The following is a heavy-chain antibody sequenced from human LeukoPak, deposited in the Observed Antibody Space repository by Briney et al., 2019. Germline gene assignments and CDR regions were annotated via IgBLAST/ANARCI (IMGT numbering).Heavy chain of an antibody. Sequence: RSLRLSCAASGFTVSRSYMIWARQAPGKGLEWVSVIYSGGTTYYADSVKGRFTISRDNSKNTLYLQMNSLRAEDTAVYYCARRAGAYSHPYDYWGQGTLVTVSS. CDR2: IYSGGTT. D-gene: IGHD4/OR15-4a*01. CDR3: ARRAGAYSHPYDY. J-gene: IGHJ4*02. V-gene: IGHV3-53*01. CDR1: GFTVSRSY.